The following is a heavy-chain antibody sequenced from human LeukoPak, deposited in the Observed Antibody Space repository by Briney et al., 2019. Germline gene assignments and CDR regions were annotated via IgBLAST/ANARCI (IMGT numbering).Heavy chain of an antibody. Sequence: PGGSLRLSCAASGFTFSSYEMNWVRQAPGKGLEWVSYISSSGSTIYYADSVKGRFTVSRDNGKRSLYLHMNSLRAEDTAVYYCARDFSSGSYYGDYFFDYWGQGTLVTVSS. CDR3: ARDFSSGSYYGDYFFDY. CDR1: GFTFSSYE. D-gene: IGHD1-26*01. V-gene: IGHV3-48*03. J-gene: IGHJ4*02. CDR2: ISSSGSTI.